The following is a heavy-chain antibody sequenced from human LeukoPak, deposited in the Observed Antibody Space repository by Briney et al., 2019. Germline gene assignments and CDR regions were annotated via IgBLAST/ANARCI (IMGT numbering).Heavy chain of an antibody. CDR1: GGSISSXX. CDR2: XHYSGRX. Sequence: SETLSLTYTVSGGSISSXXXXXVRQPXGXXXXXXXXXHYSGRXNYNPSLKXXXXXXXDTSKNQFSLKLSSVTAAATAVYYCATEVAPSDHYYYYGMDVWGQGTTVTVSS. V-gene: IGHV4-59*01. CDR3: ATEVAPSDHYYYYGMDV. D-gene: IGHD5-12*01. J-gene: IGHJ6*02.